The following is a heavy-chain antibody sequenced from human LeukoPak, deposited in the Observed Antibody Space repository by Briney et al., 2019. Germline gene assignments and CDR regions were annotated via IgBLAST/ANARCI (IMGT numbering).Heavy chain of an antibody. D-gene: IGHD1-26*01. CDR2: IGGSGGST. J-gene: IGHJ4*02. V-gene: IGHV3-23*01. Sequence: GGSLRLSCAVSGFTFSNYAMSWVRQAPGKGLEWVSAIGGSGGSTYYADSVKGRFTISRDNSKNTLYLQMNGLRAEDTAVYYCAKVGWHETTVGATTDYWGQGTLVTVSS. CDR1: GFTFSNYA. CDR3: AKVGWHETTVGATTDY.